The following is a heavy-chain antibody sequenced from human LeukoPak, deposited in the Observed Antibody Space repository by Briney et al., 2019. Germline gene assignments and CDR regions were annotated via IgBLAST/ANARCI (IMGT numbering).Heavy chain of an antibody. J-gene: IGHJ4*02. D-gene: IGHD1-26*01. CDR1: GYTFTGYY. CDR2: INPNSGAT. CDR3: ARDPYSGRFQFDY. Sequence: ASVKVSCKASGYTFTGYYMHWVRQAPGQGLEWMGWINPNSGATNYAQSLQGRVTMTRDTSISTAYMELSRVRSDDTAVYYCARDPYSGRFQFDYWGQGTLVAVSS. V-gene: IGHV1-2*02.